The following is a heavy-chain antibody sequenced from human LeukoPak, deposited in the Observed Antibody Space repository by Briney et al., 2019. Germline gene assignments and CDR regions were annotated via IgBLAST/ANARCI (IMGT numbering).Heavy chain of an antibody. J-gene: IGHJ6*02. CDR3: ARWYVVWLLYNGGYSDYYYGMDV. D-gene: IGHD3-9*01. CDR2: IYHSGST. CDR1: GGSISGGGYY. V-gene: IGHV4-30-2*01. Sequence: SQTLSLTCTVSGGSISGGGYYWSWIRQPPGKGLEWIGYIYHSGSTYYNPSLKSRVTISGDRSKNQFSLRLSSMTAADTAVYYCARWYVVWLLYNGGYSDYYYGMDVWGPGTPVTVSS.